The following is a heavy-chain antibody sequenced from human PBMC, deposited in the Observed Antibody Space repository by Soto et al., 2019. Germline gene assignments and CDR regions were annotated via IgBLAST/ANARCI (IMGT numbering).Heavy chain of an antibody. Sequence: QLHLVESGGGVVQPAASVRLSCEASGFTFSAFGMHWVRQAPGKGLEWVAGIRHDGSNDYYSDFAKGRLTISRDNSRDTLYLQINSLRADDSDVYYCASVNTVRSWDYDGMDIWGQGTTVTVSS. CDR2: IRHDGSND. CDR3: ASVNTVRSWDYDGMDI. J-gene: IGHJ6*02. CDR1: GFTFSAFG. D-gene: IGHD3-10*01. V-gene: IGHV3-33*03.